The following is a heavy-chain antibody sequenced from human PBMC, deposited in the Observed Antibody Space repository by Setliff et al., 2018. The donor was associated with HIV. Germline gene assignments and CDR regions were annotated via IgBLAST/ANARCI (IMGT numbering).Heavy chain of an antibody. J-gene: IGHJ4*02. CDR1: GFNVSPYT. CDR3: TKTSRVREYNSPFDS. V-gene: IGHV3-21*06. Sequence: GGSLRLSCAASGFNVSPYTLTWVRQVPGKGLEWVSSISANSIHVYYAESLKGRFTISRDNARNSLYLQMNSLRVEDTAMYYCTKTSRVREYNSPFDSWGQGTLVTVSS. CDR2: ISANSIHV. D-gene: IGHD3-10*01.